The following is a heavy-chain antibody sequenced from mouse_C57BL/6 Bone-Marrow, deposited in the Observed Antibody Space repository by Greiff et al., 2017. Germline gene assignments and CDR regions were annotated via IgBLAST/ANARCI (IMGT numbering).Heavy chain of an antibody. J-gene: IGHJ4*01. V-gene: IGHV1-69*01. Sequence: QVQLQQPGAELVMPGASVKLSCKASGYTFTSYWMHWVKQRPGQGLEWIGEIDPSDSYTNYNQKFKGKSTLTVDTSSSTAYMQLSSLTSEDSAVYYCARGGYYAMDYWGQGTSVTVSS. CDR2: IDPSDSYT. CDR3: ARGGYYAMDY. CDR1: GYTFTSYW.